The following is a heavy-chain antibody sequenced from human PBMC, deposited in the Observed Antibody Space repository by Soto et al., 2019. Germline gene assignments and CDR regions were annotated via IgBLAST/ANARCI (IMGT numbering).Heavy chain of an antibody. CDR1: GFTFSSYA. Sequence: EVQLLESGGGLVQPGGSLRLSCAASGFTFSSYAMSWVRQAPGKGLEWVSAISGSGGSTYYADSVKGRFTISRDNSKDTLYLQMNSLRAEDTAVYYCAKDSLSCSGGSCYHYWGQGTLVTVSS. CDR3: AKDSLSCSGGSCYHY. V-gene: IGHV3-23*01. D-gene: IGHD2-15*01. CDR2: ISGSGGST. J-gene: IGHJ4*02.